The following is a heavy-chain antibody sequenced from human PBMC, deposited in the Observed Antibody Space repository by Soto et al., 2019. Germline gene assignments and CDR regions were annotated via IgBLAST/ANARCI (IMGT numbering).Heavy chain of an antibody. J-gene: IGHJ4*02. D-gene: IGHD2-15*01. CDR1: GGTFSSYA. CDR2: IIPIFGTA. CDR3: ARAQGYCSGGSCYYFDY. Sequence: SVKVSCKASGGTFSSYAISWVRQAPGQGLEWMGWIIPIFGTANYAQKFQGRVTITADESTSTAYMELSSLRSDDTAVYYCARAQGYCSGGSCYYFDYWGQGTLVTVSS. V-gene: IGHV1-69*13.